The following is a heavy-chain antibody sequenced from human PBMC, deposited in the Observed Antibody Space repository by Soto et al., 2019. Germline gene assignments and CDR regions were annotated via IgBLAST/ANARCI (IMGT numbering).Heavy chain of an antibody. J-gene: IGHJ5*02. CDR3: AREIEDLGTGTTIGLDP. D-gene: IGHD1-7*01. CDR2: IIPIFGTA. V-gene: IGHV1-69*13. Sequence: SVKVSCKASGGTFSSYAISWVRQAPGQGFEWMGGIIPIFGTANYAQKFQGRVTITADESTSTAYMELSSLRSEDTAVYYCAREIEDLGTGTTIGLDPWGQGTLVTVSS. CDR1: GGTFSSYA.